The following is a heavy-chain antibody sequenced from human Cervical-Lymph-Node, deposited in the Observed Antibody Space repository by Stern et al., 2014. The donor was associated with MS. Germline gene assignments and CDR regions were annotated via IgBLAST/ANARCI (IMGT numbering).Heavy chain of an antibody. V-gene: IGHV1-46*03. CDR3: ARGAHLYYGAGSYDPLDY. Sequence: QVQLVQSGAEVMKPGASVRISCKASGYTFTSHYIHWVRQAPGQGLEWMAIVHPSGGRTTYAQEFQDRVTMARDTSTSTLYMDLSSLRTEDTAVYYCARGAHLYYGAGSYDPLDYWGQGTLVTVSS. CDR1: GYTFTSHY. J-gene: IGHJ4*02. D-gene: IGHD3-10*01. CDR2: VHPSGGRT.